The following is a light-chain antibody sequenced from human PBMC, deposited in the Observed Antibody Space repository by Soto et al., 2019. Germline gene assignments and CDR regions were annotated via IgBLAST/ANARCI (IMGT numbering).Light chain of an antibody. CDR2: DGS. Sequence: ENVLTQSPVTLSLSPGERATLSCRASQSISVYLAWYQQKPGQAPRLLIYDGSNRATGIPARFSGSGSGTDFTLSISRLEPEDFAVYYCQQYGGSTRTFGQGTKVDTK. V-gene: IGKV3-20*01. J-gene: IGKJ1*01. CDR3: QQYGGSTRT. CDR1: QSISVY.